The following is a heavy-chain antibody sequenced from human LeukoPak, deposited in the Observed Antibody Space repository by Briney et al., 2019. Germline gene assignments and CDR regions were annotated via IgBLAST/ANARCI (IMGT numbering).Heavy chain of an antibody. CDR3: ARHLDCSGGSCYSWYLDL. CDR1: GASITTYY. D-gene: IGHD2-15*01. J-gene: IGHJ2*01. V-gene: IGHV4-59*08. CDR2: IYYSGST. Sequence: SETLSLTCAVSGASITTYYWSWIRQPPGKGLEWIGYIYYSGSTKYNPSLKSRVTISVDTSNNQFSLNVSSVTAADTAVYYCARHLDCSGGSCYSWYLDLWGRGTLVTVSS.